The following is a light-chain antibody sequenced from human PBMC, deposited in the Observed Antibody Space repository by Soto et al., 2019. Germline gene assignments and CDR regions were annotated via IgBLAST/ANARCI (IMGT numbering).Light chain of an antibody. CDR1: SSDVGSYNL. CDR3: CSYAGSNTWV. V-gene: IGLV2-23*01. CDR2: DGS. J-gene: IGLJ3*02. Sequence: QSVLTQPASVSGSPGQSITISCTGTSSDVGSYNLVSWYQQHPGKAPKLMIYDGSERPSGVSNRFSGSKSGNMASLTISGLQAEDEADYYCCSYAGSNTWVFGGGTKLTVL.